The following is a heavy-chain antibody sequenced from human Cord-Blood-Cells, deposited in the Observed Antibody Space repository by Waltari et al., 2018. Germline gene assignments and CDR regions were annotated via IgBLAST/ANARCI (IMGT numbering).Heavy chain of an antibody. V-gene: IGHV1-3*01. CDR1: GYTFTSYA. CDR3: ARASPYIVVVPAALEYFQH. D-gene: IGHD2-2*01. Sequence: QVQLVQSGAEVKKPGASVKVSCTASGYTFTSYAMHWVRPAPGQRLEWMGWINAGNGNTKYSQKFQGRVTITRDTSASTAYMELSSLRSEDTAVYYCARASPYIVVVPAALEYFQHWGQGTLVTVSS. CDR2: INAGNGNT. J-gene: IGHJ1*01.